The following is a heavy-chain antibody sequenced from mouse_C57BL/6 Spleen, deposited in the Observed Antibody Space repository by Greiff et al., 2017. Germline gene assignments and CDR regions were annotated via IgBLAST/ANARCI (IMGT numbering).Heavy chain of an antibody. D-gene: IGHD2-1*01. CDR1: GFTFSSYA. V-gene: IGHV5-4*01. CDR2: ISDGGSYT. J-gene: IGHJ2*01. CDR3: ARERGYYGNLDY. Sequence: EVKLVESGGGLVKPGGSLKLSCAASGFTFSSYAMSWVRQTPEQRLEWVATISDGGSYTYYPDNVKGRFTISRDNAKNNLYLQMSHLKSEDTAMYYCARERGYYGNLDYWGQGTTLTVSS.